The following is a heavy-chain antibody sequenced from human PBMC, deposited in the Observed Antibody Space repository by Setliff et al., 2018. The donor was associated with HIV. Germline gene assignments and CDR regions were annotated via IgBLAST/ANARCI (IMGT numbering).Heavy chain of an antibody. V-gene: IGHV4-59*12. CDR3: ARLLRARIYYYYYMDV. Sequence: SETLSLTCTVSGDSISGYYWSWIRQSPGKGLEWIGFIYETGSTYYNPSLKSRVSISIDTSKNQFSLKLSSVTAADTAVYYCARLLRARIYYYYYMDVWGKGTTVTVSS. CDR2: IYETGST. J-gene: IGHJ6*03. CDR1: GDSISGYY.